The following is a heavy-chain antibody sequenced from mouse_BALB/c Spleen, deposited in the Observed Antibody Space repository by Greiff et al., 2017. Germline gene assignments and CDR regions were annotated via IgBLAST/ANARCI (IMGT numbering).Heavy chain of an antibody. CDR3: ARQGITTSYAMDY. D-gene: IGHD2-4*01. CDR1: GYTFTSYV. J-gene: IGHJ4*01. Sequence: EVKLMESGPELVKPGASVKMSCKASGYTFTSYVMHWVKQKPGQGLEWIGYINPYNDGTKYNEKFKGKATLTSDKSSSTAYMELSSLTSEDSAVYYCARQGITTSYAMDYWGQGTSVTVSS. CDR2: INPYNDGT. V-gene: IGHV1-14*01.